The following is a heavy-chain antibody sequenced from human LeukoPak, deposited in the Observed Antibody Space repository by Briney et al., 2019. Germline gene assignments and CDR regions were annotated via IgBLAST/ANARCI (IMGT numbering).Heavy chain of an antibody. CDR3: ARETLAAAGTFDY. D-gene: IGHD6-13*01. CDR1: GFTFSSYS. Sequence: GGPLRLSCAASGFTFSSYSMNWLRQAPGKGLEWVSSISSSSSYIYYADSVKGRFTISRDNAKNSLYLQMNSLRAEDTAVYYCARETLAAAGTFDYWGQGTLVTVSS. J-gene: IGHJ4*02. V-gene: IGHV3-21*01. CDR2: ISSSSSYI.